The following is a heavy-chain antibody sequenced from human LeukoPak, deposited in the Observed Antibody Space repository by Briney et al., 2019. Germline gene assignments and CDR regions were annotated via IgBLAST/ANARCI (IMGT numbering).Heavy chain of an antibody. Sequence: PSETLSLTCTVSGDSISSYYWTWIRQPPGKGLEWIGYIYSRGGTNYNPSLKSRVTISIDTSKNQFSLKLSSVTAADTAVYYCARDVDYDDYGWFDPWGQGTLVTVSS. CDR1: GDSISSYY. J-gene: IGHJ5*02. CDR2: IYSRGGT. V-gene: IGHV4-59*01. CDR3: ARDVDYDDYGWFDP. D-gene: IGHD4-17*01.